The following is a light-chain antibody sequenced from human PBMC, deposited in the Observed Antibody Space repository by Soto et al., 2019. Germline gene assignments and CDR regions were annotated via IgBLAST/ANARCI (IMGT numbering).Light chain of an antibody. Sequence: QSALTQPASVSGSPGQSITISCTGTSSDVGGYNYVSWYQQHPGKAPKLMIYEVSNRPSGVSNRFSGSKSGNTASLTMSGLEAEDEAEYYCSSYTSSSTLNVVFGGGTKLTVL. CDR1: SSDVGGYNY. J-gene: IGLJ2*01. CDR3: SSYTSSSTLNVV. CDR2: EVS. V-gene: IGLV2-14*01.